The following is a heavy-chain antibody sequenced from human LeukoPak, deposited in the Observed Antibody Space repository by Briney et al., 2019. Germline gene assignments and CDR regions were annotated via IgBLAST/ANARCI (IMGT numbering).Heavy chain of an antibody. Sequence: GGSLRLSCAASGFTFSSYAMHWVRQAPGKGLEWVARISYDGSNTDYADSVKGRFTISRDNSKNTLYLQMNSLRPEDTAVYYCAREGLRWLQFSFDYWGQGTRVTVSS. D-gene: IGHD5-24*01. CDR3: AREGLRWLQFSFDY. J-gene: IGHJ4*02. CDR2: ISYDGSNT. CDR1: GFTFSSYA. V-gene: IGHV3-30*01.